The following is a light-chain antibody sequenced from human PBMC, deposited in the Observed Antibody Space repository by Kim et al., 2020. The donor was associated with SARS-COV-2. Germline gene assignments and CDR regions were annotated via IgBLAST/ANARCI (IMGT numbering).Light chain of an antibody. CDR1: SSNIGSNY. CDR3: ATWDDSLSGRV. V-gene: IGLV1-47*01. J-gene: IGLJ3*02. Sequence: QSVLTQPPSASGTPGQRVTISCSGSSSNIGSNYVYWYQQLTRTAPKLLIYKNNQRPSGVPDRFSGSKSGTSASLAISGLRSEDEADYYCATWDDSLSGRVFGGGTQLTV. CDR2: KNN.